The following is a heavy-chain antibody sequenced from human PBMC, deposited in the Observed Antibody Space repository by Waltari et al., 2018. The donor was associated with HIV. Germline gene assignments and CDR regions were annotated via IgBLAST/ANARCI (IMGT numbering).Heavy chain of an antibody. CDR2: VYYSGGT. CDR1: GGSISSRSYY. V-gene: IGHV4-39*02. Sequence: QLQLQESGPGLVKPSETLSLTGTVSGGSISSRSYYWGWIRQPPGKGLEWIGSVYYSGGTYYNPSLWSRVTISIDTSKNHFSLRLSSVTAADTAVYFCVRDNTSGYLFDYWGQGTLVTVSS. J-gene: IGHJ4*02. CDR3: VRDNTSGYLFDY. D-gene: IGHD3-22*01.